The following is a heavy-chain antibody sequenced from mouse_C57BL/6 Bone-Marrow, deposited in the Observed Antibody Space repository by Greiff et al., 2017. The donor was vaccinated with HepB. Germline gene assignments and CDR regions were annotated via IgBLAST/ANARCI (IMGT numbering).Heavy chain of an antibody. V-gene: IGHV5-17*01. CDR2: ISSGSSTI. J-gene: IGHJ3*01. CDR3: ARLRRAWFAY. CDR1: GFTFSDYG. D-gene: IGHD2-4*01. Sequence: EVKLMESGGGLVKPGGSLKLSCAASGFTFSDYGMHWVRQAPEKGLEWVAYISSGSSTIYYADTVKGRFTISRDHAKNTLFLQMTSLRSEDTAMYYCARLRRAWFAYWGQGTLVTVSA.